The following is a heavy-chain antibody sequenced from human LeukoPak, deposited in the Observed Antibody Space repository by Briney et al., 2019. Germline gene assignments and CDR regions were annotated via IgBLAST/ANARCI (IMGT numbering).Heavy chain of an antibody. CDR2: IYSGGST. D-gene: IGHD4-17*01. Sequence: PGGSLRLSCAASGFTVSSNYMSWVRQAPGKGLEWVSVIYSGGSTYYADSVKGRFTISRDNSKNTLYLQMNSLRAEDTAVYYCARGCYGDCFDYWGQGTLVTVSS. J-gene: IGHJ4*02. CDR1: GFTVSSNY. CDR3: ARGCYGDCFDY. V-gene: IGHV3-53*01.